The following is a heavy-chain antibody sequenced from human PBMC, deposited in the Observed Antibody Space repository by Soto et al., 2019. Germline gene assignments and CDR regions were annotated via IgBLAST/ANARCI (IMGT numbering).Heavy chain of an antibody. D-gene: IGHD3-22*01. J-gene: IGHJ4*02. V-gene: IGHV3-23*01. CDR2: ISGSGSTI. CDR1: VFTFSSYA. CDR3: AKVFYYYDSSGYYYFDY. Sequence: PWWSLRLSCSASVFTFSSYAVSWVRQAPGKGPEWISSISGSGSTIYYADSVKGRFTISRDNSKNTLYLQMSSLRAEDTAVYYCAKVFYYYDSSGYYYFDYWGQGTLVTVSS.